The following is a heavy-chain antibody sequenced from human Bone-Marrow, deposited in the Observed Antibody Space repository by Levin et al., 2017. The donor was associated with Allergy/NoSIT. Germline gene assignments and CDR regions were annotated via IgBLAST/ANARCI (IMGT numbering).Heavy chain of an antibody. J-gene: IGHJ4*02. CDR3: VRDGGLIDY. Sequence: GESLKISCAASGFTFSDYYMSWLRQAPGKGLEWVSYISNSGSTIYYADSVRGRFTISRDNAQNSLYLQMSSLTAEDTAVYYCVRDGGLIDYWGRGTLVTVSS. D-gene: IGHD2-15*01. CDR2: ISNSGSTI. CDR1: GFTFSDYY. V-gene: IGHV3-11*01.